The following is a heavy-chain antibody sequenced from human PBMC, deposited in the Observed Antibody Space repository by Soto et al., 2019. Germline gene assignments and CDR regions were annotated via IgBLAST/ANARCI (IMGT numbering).Heavy chain of an antibody. J-gene: IGHJ5*02. V-gene: IGHV1-69*13. CDR2: IIPIFGTA. D-gene: IGHD3-10*01. Sequence: GASVKVSCKASGGTFSSYAISWVRQAPGQGLEWMGGIIPIFGTANYAQKFQGRVTITADESTSTAYMELSSLRSEDTAVYYCARAELKVRGEVNWFDPWGQGTLVTVSS. CDR1: GGTFSSYA. CDR3: ARAELKVRGEVNWFDP.